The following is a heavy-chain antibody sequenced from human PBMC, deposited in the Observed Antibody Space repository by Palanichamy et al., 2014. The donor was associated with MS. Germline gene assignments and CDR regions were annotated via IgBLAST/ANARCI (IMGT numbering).Heavy chain of an antibody. CDR1: GGSISNKY. Sequence: QVQLQESGPGLVKPSETLSLTCTVSGGSISNKYWSWIRQPAGKGLEWIGRISASGSTNYNPSLKSRVTMSIDTSKNQFSLKLDSVTAADTAVVYCARDDTTSLDYWGQGTLVTVSS. V-gene: IGHV4-4*07. J-gene: IGHJ4*02. D-gene: IGHD4-17*01. CDR2: ISASGST. CDR3: ARDDTTSLDY.